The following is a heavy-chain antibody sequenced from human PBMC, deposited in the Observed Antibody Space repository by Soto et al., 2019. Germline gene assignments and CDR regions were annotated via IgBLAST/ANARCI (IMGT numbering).Heavy chain of an antibody. CDR2: INPLPTSGST. CDR3: ASDLAAAAY. V-gene: IGHV1-46*01. CDR1: GYIFTNYY. Sequence: QVQLVQSGAEVKKPGASVKVSCKASGYIFTNYYIHWVRQAPGQGLEWMAIINPLPTSGSTNYAEKFQGRATGTRDTSTSTVYLELSSLRSDDTAVYYCASDLAAAAYWGQGTLVTVSS. D-gene: IGHD6-13*01. J-gene: IGHJ4*02.